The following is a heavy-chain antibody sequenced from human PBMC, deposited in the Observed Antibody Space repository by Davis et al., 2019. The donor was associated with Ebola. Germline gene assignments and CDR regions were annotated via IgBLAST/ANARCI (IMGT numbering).Heavy chain of an antibody. J-gene: IGHJ4*02. CDR2: MNPNSGSA. D-gene: IGHD3-3*01. V-gene: IGHV1-8*01. CDR1: GYTFTSND. Sequence: AASVKVPCKASGYTFTSNDINWVRQASGQGLEWMGWMNPNSGSAGYAQKFQGRVTMTRNNSINTAYMELRSLRSEDTAVYYCARQARGSYDFWRGYVFDTWGLGTLVTVSS. CDR3: ARQARGSYDFWRGYVFDT.